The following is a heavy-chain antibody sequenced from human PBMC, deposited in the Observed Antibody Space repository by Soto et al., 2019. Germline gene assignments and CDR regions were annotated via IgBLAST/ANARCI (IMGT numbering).Heavy chain of an antibody. Sequence: GLSRRLSCKVSGYTFTDYWIGWVRQLPGQDLEWRGIIYPGDSDSRYSTTFQGQVTISADKSISTAYLEGSSLKASDTAMFCGARVPYYYDSRGSDYWGQGTLVTVSS. CDR1: GYTFTDYW. V-gene: IGHV5-51*01. J-gene: IGHJ4*02. CDR2: IYPGDSDS. D-gene: IGHD3-22*01. CDR3: ARVPYYYDSRGSDY.